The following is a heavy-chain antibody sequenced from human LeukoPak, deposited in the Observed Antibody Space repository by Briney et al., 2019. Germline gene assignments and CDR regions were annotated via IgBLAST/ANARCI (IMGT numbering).Heavy chain of an antibody. J-gene: IGHJ4*02. V-gene: IGHV3-23*01. D-gene: IGHD3-22*01. CDR2: ISGSGGST. CDR1: GFTFSSYA. Sequence: GGSLRLSCAASGFTFSSYAMSWVRQAPGKGLEWVSAISGSGGSTYYADSVKGRFTISRDNSKNTLYLQMNSLRAEDTAVYYCAKDGPPLYYYDGSGFFDYWGQGTLVTVSS. CDR3: AKDGPPLYYYDGSGFFDY.